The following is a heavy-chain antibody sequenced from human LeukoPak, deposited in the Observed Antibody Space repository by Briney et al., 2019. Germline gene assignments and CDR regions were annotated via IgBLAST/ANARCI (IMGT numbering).Heavy chain of an antibody. Sequence: ASVKVSCKASGYTFTSYAMHWVRQAPGQRLEWMGWINAGNGNTKYSQKFQGRVTITRDTSASTAYMELSSLRSEDTAVYYCAREYYDSSGYPNYYFDYWGQGTLATVSS. V-gene: IGHV1-3*01. D-gene: IGHD3-22*01. CDR1: GYTFTSYA. CDR3: AREYYDSSGYPNYYFDY. CDR2: INAGNGNT. J-gene: IGHJ4*02.